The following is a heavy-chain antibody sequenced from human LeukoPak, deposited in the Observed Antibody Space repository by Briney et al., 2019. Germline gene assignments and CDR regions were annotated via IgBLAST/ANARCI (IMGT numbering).Heavy chain of an antibody. D-gene: IGHD3-10*01. Sequence: PGRSLRLSCAASGSTFSSYGMHWVRQAPGKGLEWVAVIWYDGSNKYYADSVKGRFTISRDNSKNTLYLQMNSLRAEDTAVYYCARGNGELVDYYYYGTDVWGQGTTVTVSS. J-gene: IGHJ6*02. CDR2: IWYDGSNK. CDR1: GSTFSSYG. V-gene: IGHV3-33*01. CDR3: ARGNGELVDYYYYGTDV.